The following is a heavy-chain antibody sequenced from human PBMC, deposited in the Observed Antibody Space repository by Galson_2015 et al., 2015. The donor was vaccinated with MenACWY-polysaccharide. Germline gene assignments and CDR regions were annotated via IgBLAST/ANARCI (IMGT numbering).Heavy chain of an antibody. D-gene: IGHD5-18*01. J-gene: IGHJ3*02. V-gene: IGHV3-48*03. CDR1: GFTFSTYE. Sequence: SLRLSCAASGFTFSTYEMNWVRQSPEKGLQWIAYISGGGAMIHYADSVEGRFTISRENAKDSLYLEMNSLTAEDTGLYYCARDRGSYDAYDIWGQGTVVTVSS. CDR3: ARDRGSYDAYDI. CDR2: ISGGGAMI.